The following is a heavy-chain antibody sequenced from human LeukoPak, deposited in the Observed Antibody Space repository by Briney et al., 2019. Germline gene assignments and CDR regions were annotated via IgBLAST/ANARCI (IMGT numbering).Heavy chain of an antibody. J-gene: IGHJ4*02. Sequence: GGSLRLSCAASGFTFSSYSMNWVRQAPGKGLEWVSSISSSSSYIYYADSVKGRFTISRDNAKNSLYLQMNSLRAEDTAVYCCARDRSSSWYVFDYWGQGTLVTVSS. CDR3: ARDRSSSWYVFDY. CDR2: ISSSSSYI. D-gene: IGHD6-13*01. CDR1: GFTFSSYS. V-gene: IGHV3-21*01.